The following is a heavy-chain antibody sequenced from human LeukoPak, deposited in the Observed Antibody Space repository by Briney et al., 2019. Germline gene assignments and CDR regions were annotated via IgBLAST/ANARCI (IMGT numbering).Heavy chain of an antibody. J-gene: IGHJ4*02. V-gene: IGHV3-48*02. CDR2: ISSSSSTI. CDR3: ARELCSGGRCSLIFDY. CDR1: GFTFSSYS. D-gene: IGHD2-15*01. Sequence: GSLRLSCAASGFTFSSYSMNWVRQAPGKGLEWVSYISSSSSTIYYADSVKGRFTISRDNAKNSLYLQMNSLGDEDTAVYYCARELCSGGRCSLIFDYWGQGTLVTVSS.